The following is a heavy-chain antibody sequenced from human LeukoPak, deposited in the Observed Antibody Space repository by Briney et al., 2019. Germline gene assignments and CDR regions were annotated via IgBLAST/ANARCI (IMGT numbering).Heavy chain of an antibody. J-gene: IGHJ4*02. CDR1: GGSISSSSYY. V-gene: IGHV4-39*01. CDR3: ARRGDLRWLQLPFDY. CDR2: IYYSGST. D-gene: IGHD5-24*01. Sequence: SETLSLTCTVSGGSISSSSYYWGWIRQPPGKGLEWIGSIYYSGSTYYNPSLKSRVTISVDTSKNQFSLKLSSVTAADTAVYYCARRGDLRWLQLPFDYWGQGTLVTVSS.